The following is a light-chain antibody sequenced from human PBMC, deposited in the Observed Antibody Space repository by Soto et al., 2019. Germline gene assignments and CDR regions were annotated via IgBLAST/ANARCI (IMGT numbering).Light chain of an antibody. CDR2: AAS. CDR3: RQLYNYPFT. Sequence: DLQLTQSPSFLSASVGDRVTITCRASQDISNYLAWYLQNPGKAPKLLIYAASTLQSGVPSRFSGSGSGTEFTLTISSLQPEDFATYYCRQLYNYPFTFGPGTRVHIK. J-gene: IGKJ3*01. V-gene: IGKV1-9*01. CDR1: QDISNY.